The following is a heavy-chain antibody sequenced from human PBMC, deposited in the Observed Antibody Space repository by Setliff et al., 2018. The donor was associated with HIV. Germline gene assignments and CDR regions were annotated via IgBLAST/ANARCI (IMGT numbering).Heavy chain of an antibody. Sequence: LSLTCTVSGGSISGYYWSWIRQPPGKGLEWIGYITYSGSTKYNPSLKSRVTISIDTSKNQFSLKLSSVTPADTAVYYCASHAPYTSSWNAAAFDIWGQGTMVTVS. CDR3: ASHAPYTSSWNAAAFDI. D-gene: IGHD6-13*01. J-gene: IGHJ3*02. CDR1: GGSISGYY. CDR2: ITYSGST. V-gene: IGHV4-59*01.